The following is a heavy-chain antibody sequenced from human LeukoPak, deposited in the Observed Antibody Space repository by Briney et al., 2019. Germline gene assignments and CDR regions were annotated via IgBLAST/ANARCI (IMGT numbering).Heavy chain of an antibody. CDR2: IYYSGST. CDR3: ARFTIAAAGRDNWFDP. V-gene: IGHV4-59*01. Sequence: SETLSLTCTVSGGSISSYYWSWIRQPPGKGLEWIGYIYYSGSTNYNPSLKSRVTISVDTSKNQFSLKLSSVTAADTAVYYCARFTIAAAGRDNWFDPWGQGTLVTVSS. D-gene: IGHD6-13*01. J-gene: IGHJ5*02. CDR1: GGSISSYY.